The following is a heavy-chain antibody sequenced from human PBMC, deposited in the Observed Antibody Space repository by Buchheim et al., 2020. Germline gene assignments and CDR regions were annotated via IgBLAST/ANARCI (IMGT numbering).Heavy chain of an antibody. V-gene: IGHV3-48*03. J-gene: IGHJ4*02. CDR1: GFIFSTHE. Sequence: EVQLVESGGDLVQPGGSLRLSCEVSGFIFSTHEMHWVRQAPGRGLEWISYISTSSSAKYYADSVKGRFTISRDNAKNTLYLQIHSLSAEDTAIYYRATLSVHDHRGYPVDYWGQGT. D-gene: IGHD3-22*01. CDR2: ISTSSSAK. CDR3: ATLSVHDHRGYPVDY.